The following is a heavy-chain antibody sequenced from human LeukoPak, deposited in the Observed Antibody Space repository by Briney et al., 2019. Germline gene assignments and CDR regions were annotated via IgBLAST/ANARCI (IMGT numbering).Heavy chain of an antibody. V-gene: IGHV3-30*18. D-gene: IGHD3-22*01. J-gene: IGHJ4*02. CDR1: GFTFRSYG. CDR3: AKIHYYESSGYLEY. Sequence: PGGSLRLSCAAPGFTFRSYGMHWVRQAPGKGLEWVAVIGHDGDNKYYADSVRGRFTISRDNSKSTLFLQMNSLRAEDTAVYYCAKIHYYESSGYLEYWGQGTLVTVSS. CDR2: IGHDGDNK.